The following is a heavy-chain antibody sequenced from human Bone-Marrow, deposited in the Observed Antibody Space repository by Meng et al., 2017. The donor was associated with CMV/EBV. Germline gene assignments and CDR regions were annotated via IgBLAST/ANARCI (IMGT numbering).Heavy chain of an antibody. CDR1: GYTFTSYG. CDR2: ISAYNGNT. Sequence: ASVKVSCKASGYTFTSYGISWVRQAPGQGLEWLGWISAYNGNTDYAQKLQGRVTMTTDTSTSTAYLELRSLRSDDTAVYCCSRDVPTVVTHDAFDIWGQGTMATVSS. D-gene: IGHD4-23*01. V-gene: IGHV1-18*01. CDR3: SRDVPTVVTHDAFDI. J-gene: IGHJ3*02.